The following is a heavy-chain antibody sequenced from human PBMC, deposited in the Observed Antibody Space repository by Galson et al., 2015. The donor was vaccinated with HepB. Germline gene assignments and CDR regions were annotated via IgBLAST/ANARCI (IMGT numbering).Heavy chain of an antibody. J-gene: IGHJ6*02. CDR2: IWFDGSNK. D-gene: IGHD6-13*01. Sequence: SLRLSCAASGFTFSDYGKHWVRQTPGKGLEWVAVIWFDGSNKYYADSVKGRFTISRDNSKNMLSLQMNSLRAEDTAIYYCARTGRVAAPGAYGLDVWGQGTTVTVSS. CDR1: GFTFSDYG. CDR3: ARTGRVAAPGAYGLDV. V-gene: IGHV3-33*08.